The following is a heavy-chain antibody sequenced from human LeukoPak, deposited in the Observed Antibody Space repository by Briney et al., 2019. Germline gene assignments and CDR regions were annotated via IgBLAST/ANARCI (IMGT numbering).Heavy chain of an antibody. J-gene: IGHJ5*02. V-gene: IGHV1-2*02. D-gene: IGHD3-22*01. CDR3: ARSPGRTTYYYDSSGYYRNWFDT. CDR1: GYTFTGYY. CDR2: INPNSGGT. Sequence: ASVKVSCKASGYTFTGYYMHWVRQAPGQGLEWMGWINPNSGGTNYAQKSQGRVTMTRDTSISTAYMELSRLRSDDTAVYYCARSPGRTTYYYDSSGYYRNWFDTWGQGTLVTVSS.